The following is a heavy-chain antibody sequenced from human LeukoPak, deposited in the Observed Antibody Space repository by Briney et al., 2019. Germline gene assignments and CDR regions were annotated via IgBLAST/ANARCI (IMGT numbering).Heavy chain of an antibody. D-gene: IGHD3-10*01. CDR1: GGSISSYY. CDR3: ASAAVWLAFDY. V-gene: IGHV4-59*08. Sequence: SETLSLTCTVSGGSISSYYWSWIRQPPGKGLEWIGYIYYSGSTYYNPSLKSRVTTSVDTSKNQFSLKLSSVTAADTAVYYCASAAVWLAFDYWGQGTLVTVSS. J-gene: IGHJ4*02. CDR2: IYYSGST.